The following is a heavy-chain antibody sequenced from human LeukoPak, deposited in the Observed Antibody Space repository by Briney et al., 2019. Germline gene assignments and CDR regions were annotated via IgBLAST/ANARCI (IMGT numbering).Heavy chain of an antibody. Sequence: SETLSLTCTVSGGSISSSSYYWGWIRQPPGKGLEWIGSIYYSGSTYYNPSLKSRVTISVDTSKNQFSLKLSSVTAADTAVYYCARRLGGQWPYIDYWGQGTLVTVSS. CDR2: IYYSGST. CDR3: ARRLGGQWPYIDY. D-gene: IGHD6-19*01. V-gene: IGHV4-39*07. CDR1: GGSISSSSYY. J-gene: IGHJ4*02.